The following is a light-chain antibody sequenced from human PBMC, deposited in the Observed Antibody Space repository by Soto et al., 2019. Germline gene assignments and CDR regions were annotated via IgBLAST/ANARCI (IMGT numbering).Light chain of an antibody. J-gene: IGKJ5*01. CDR1: QSLSINY. Sequence: EIVLTQSPGSLSLSPGERSTLSCRASQSLSINYLAWYQHKHGQAPSXXIYHASSRAAGIPDRFSGSGSGADLTITISRLKPEDFEVYDGQQYVNSPGTFGQGTRLEIK. CDR2: HAS. CDR3: QQYVNSPGT. V-gene: IGKV3-20*01.